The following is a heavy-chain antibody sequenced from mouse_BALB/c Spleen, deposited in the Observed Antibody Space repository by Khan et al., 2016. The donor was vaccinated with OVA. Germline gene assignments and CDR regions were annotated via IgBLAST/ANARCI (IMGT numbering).Heavy chain of an antibody. J-gene: IGHJ4*01. CDR3: ARQPYYHYNIMDY. CDR2: IWSDGST. Sequence: QVQLKQSGPGLVAPSQSLSITCTISGFSLTNYGIHWVRQPPGKGLEWLVLIWSDGSTTSNSALKSRLTISKDNSKSQVFLKMNSLQTDDTAMYFCARQPYYHYNIMDYWGQGTSVTVSS. D-gene: IGHD2-10*01. V-gene: IGHV2-6-1*01. CDR1: GFSLTNYG.